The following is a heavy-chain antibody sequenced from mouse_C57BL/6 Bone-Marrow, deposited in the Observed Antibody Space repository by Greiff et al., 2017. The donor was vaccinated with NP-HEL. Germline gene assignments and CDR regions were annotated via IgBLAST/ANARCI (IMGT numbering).Heavy chain of an antibody. CDR2: IYPGDGDT. V-gene: IGHV1-82*01. J-gene: IGHJ3*01. D-gene: IGHD1-1*02. CDR3: ARHYFWFAY. Sequence: VQLQQSGPELVKPGASVKISCKASGYAFSSSWMNWVKQRPGKGLEWIGRIYPGDGDTNYNGKFKGKATLTADKSSSTAYMQLSSLSSEDSAVYFCARHYFWFAYWGQGTLVTVSA. CDR1: GYAFSSSW.